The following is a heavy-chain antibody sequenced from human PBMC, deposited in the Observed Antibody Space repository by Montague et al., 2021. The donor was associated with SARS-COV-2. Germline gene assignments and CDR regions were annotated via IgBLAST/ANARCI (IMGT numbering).Heavy chain of an antibody. CDR1: DGSISSFY. D-gene: IGHD4-11*01. Sequence: SETLSLTCTVSDGSISSFYWSWFRQPPGKGLEWLGYISDSGSTNYNPSLTSRVTMSVDTSKNQFSLKVNSVTAADTAVYYCARHYSATLPAVYWGQGTLVTVSS. V-gene: IGHV4-59*08. CDR3: ARHYSATLPAVY. J-gene: IGHJ4*02. CDR2: ISDSGST.